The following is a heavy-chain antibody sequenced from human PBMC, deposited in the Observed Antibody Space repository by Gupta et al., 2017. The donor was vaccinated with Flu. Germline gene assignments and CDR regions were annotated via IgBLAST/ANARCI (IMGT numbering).Heavy chain of an antibody. J-gene: IGHJ4*02. CDR2: ISASGETT. CDR1: GFTFSRHA. V-gene: IGHV3-23*01. Sequence: EVQLLESGGGLVQPGGSLRLSCAASGFTFSRHAMTWVRQAPEKGLECVSAISASGETTYYADSVKGRFTVSRDNSKNTLHLQMNSLRAEDTAVYFCAKDYGSFDYWGQGTLVTVSS. D-gene: IGHD3-16*01. CDR3: AKDYGSFDY.